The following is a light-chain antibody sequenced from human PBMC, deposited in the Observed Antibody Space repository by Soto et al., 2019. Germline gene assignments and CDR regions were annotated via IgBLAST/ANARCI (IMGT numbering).Light chain of an antibody. CDR2: AAS. J-gene: IGKJ2*01. Sequence: DIQMTQSPSSLSASIGDRVTITCRASQSIRTYLNWYQQKPGRAPKLLIYAASSLQSGVPSRFIGSGSGTDFTLTISSLQLEDFATYYCQPSYGSPRTAFGQGTKLE. CDR1: QSIRTY. CDR3: QPSYGSPRTA. V-gene: IGKV1-39*01.